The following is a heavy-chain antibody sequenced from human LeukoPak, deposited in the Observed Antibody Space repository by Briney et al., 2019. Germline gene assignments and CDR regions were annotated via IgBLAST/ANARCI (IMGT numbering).Heavy chain of an antibody. J-gene: IGHJ6*02. CDR2: MSYDGSNK. CDR3: AREPPQQLALYYYYYGMDV. D-gene: IGHD6-13*01. CDR1: GFTFSSYA. V-gene: IGHV3-30-3*01. Sequence: GGSLRLSCAASGFTFSSYAMHWVRQAPGKGLEWVAVMSYDGSNKYYADSVKGRFTISRDNSKNTLYLQMNSLRAEDTAVYYCAREPPQQLALYYYYYGMDVWGQGTTVTVSS.